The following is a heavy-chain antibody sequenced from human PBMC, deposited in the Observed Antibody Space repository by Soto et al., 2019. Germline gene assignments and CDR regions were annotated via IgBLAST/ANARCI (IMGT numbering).Heavy chain of an antibody. CDR3: ARPPQGMDV. V-gene: IGHV3-7*03. CDR1: GFTLSNFW. J-gene: IGHJ6*02. Sequence: PGGSLRLSCAASGFTLSNFWMTWVRQAPGKGLEWVASIKQDGSEQYYLDSVKGRFTISRDNAKNTLYLQMNSLRAEDTALYYCARPPQGMDVWGQGTTVTVSS. CDR2: IKQDGSEQ.